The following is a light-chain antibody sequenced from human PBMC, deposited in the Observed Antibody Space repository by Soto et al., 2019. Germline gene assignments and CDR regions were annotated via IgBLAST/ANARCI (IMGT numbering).Light chain of an antibody. CDR2: AAS. CDR1: QTIYSN. V-gene: IGKV3-15*01. J-gene: IGKJ2*01. CDR3: QQHAHWPPYT. Sequence: IVMTQSPATLSVSPGERVTLSCRASQTIYSNLAWYQQKPGQAPRLLIYAASTRATGIPATFSGSGSGTEFTLTISSLQSEDSAVYFCQQHAHWPPYTFGQGTKLEI.